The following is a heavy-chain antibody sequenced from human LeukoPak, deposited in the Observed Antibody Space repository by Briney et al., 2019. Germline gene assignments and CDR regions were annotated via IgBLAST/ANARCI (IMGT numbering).Heavy chain of an antibody. Sequence: PGGSLRLSCAASGFTFISYDIHWVRQAPGKGLEWVAVISYDGSNKYYADSAKGRFTISRDNSKNTLYLQVNSLRTEDTAVYYCAKNIPNCSGTSCPLDYWGQGTLVTVSS. CDR3: AKNIPNCSGTSCPLDY. V-gene: IGHV3-30*18. D-gene: IGHD2-2*01. CDR2: ISYDGSNK. CDR1: GFTFISYD. J-gene: IGHJ4*02.